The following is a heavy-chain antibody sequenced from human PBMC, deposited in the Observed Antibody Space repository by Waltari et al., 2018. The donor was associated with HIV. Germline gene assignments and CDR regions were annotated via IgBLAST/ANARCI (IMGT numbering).Heavy chain of an antibody. D-gene: IGHD3-22*01. V-gene: IGHV4-59*01. CDR3: ARTPIYYDQWGRRFDI. CDR2: IYYSGST. Sequence: QVQLQESGPGLVKPSETLSLTCTVPGASISSYYWSWIRQPPGRGLEWIGYIYYSGSTNYNPSLKSRVTISVDTSKNQFSLKLSSVTAADTAVYYCARTPIYYDQWGRRFDIWGQGTMVTVSS. J-gene: IGHJ3*02. CDR1: GASISSYY.